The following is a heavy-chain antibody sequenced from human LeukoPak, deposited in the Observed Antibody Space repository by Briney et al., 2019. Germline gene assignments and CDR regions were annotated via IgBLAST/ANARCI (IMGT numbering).Heavy chain of an antibody. J-gene: IGHJ4*02. CDR2: ISAYNGNT. V-gene: IGHV1-18*01. CDR3: ARGLHDYYGSGSYSYFDY. Sequence: ASVKVSCKASGYTFTSYGISWVRQAPGQGLEWMGWISAYNGNTNYAQKLQGRVTMTTDTSTSTAYMELRSLRSDDTAVYYCARGLHDYYGSGSYSYFDYWGQGTLVTVSS. D-gene: IGHD3-10*01. CDR1: GYTFTSYG.